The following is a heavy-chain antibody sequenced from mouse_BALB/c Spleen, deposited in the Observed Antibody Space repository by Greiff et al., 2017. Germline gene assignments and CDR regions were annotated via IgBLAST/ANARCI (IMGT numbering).Heavy chain of an antibody. Sequence: EVQLQQSGAELVKPGASVKLSCTASGFNIKDTYMHWVKQRPEQGLEWIGRIDPANGNTKYDPKFQGKATITADTSSNTAYLQLSSLTSEDTAVYYCARTITTAWYYFDYWGQGTTLTVSS. CDR3: ARTITTAWYYFDY. CDR1: GFNIKDTY. J-gene: IGHJ2*01. V-gene: IGHV14-3*02. CDR2: IDPANGNT. D-gene: IGHD1-2*01.